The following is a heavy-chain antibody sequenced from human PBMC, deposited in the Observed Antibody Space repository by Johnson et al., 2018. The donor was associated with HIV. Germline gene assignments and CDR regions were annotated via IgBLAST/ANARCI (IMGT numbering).Heavy chain of an antibody. J-gene: IGHJ3*01. CDR2: ISGPGGTT. CDR1: GFTFSIYA. CDR3: AKDHGGDYGDFVRTLDTFDL. Sequence: VQLVESGGDLVQPGGSLRLSCAASGFTFSIYAMSWVRQAPGKGLEWVSAISGPGGTTYYADSIKGRFTISRDNSKNTLFLQMNSLRAEDTAIFYCAKDHGGDYGDFVRTLDTFDLWGRGTMVAVSS. D-gene: IGHD4-17*01. V-gene: IGHV3-23*04.